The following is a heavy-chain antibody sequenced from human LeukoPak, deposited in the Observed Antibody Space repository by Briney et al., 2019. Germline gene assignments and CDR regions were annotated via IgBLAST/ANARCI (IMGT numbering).Heavy chain of an antibody. Sequence: GASVKVSCKASGGTFSSYAISWVRQAPGQGLEWMGGIIPIFGTANYAQKFQGRVTITADKSTSTAYMELSSLRSDDTAVYYCASIGVGNYYDSKRFDPWGQGTLVTVSS. V-gene: IGHV1-69*06. D-gene: IGHD3-22*01. J-gene: IGHJ5*02. CDR3: ASIGVGNYYDSKRFDP. CDR2: IIPIFGTA. CDR1: GGTFSSYA.